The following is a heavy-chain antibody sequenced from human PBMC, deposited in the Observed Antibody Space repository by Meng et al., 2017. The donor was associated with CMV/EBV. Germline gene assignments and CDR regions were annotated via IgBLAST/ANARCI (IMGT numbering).Heavy chain of an antibody. V-gene: IGHV1-2*02. CDR2: INPNTGGT. Sequence: ASVQVSCKTSGYTFTGYYIHWVRQAPGQGLEWMGWINPNTGGTNSPQKFQGRVTMTRDTSISTASMELSRLRSDDTAMYYCARVVGINIFGVLIPNWLDPWGQGTLVTVSS. CDR3: ARVVGINIFGVLIPNWLDP. CDR1: GYTFTGYY. D-gene: IGHD3-3*02. J-gene: IGHJ5*02.